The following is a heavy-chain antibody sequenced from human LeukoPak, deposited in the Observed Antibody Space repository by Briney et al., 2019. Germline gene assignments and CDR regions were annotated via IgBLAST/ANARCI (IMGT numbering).Heavy chain of an antibody. Sequence: ASVKVSCTASGYTFTGYYMHWVRQAPGQGLEWMGWINPNSGGTNYAQKFQGRVTMTRDTSISTAYMELSRLRSDGTAVYYCAREGIRYYYDSSGYFTYWGQGTLVTVSS. V-gene: IGHV1-2*02. CDR3: AREGIRYYYDSSGYFTY. J-gene: IGHJ4*02. CDR1: GYTFTGYY. CDR2: INPNSGGT. D-gene: IGHD3-22*01.